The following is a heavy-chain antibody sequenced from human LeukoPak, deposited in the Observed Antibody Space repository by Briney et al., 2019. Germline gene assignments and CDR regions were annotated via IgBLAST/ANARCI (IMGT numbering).Heavy chain of an antibody. J-gene: IGHJ5*02. D-gene: IGHD6-13*01. CDR2: IYYSGST. V-gene: IGHV4-59*01. CDR3: ARVSLAAAGRGDRFDP. Sequence: GSLRLSCAASGFTFSTYSMNWVRQAPGKGLEWIGYIYYSGSTNYNPSLKSRVTISVDTSKNQFSLKLSSVTAADTAVYYCARVSLAAAGRGDRFDPWGQGTLVTVSS. CDR1: GFTFSTYS.